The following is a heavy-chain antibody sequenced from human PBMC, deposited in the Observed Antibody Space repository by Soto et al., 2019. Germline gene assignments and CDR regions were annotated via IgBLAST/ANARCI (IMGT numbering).Heavy chain of an antibody. Sequence: QITLKESGPTLVKPTQTLTLTCTFSGFSLSSSGVGVGWIRQPPGKALEWLTFIYWVDDKRYSPSLKSWLTITKDTYKNQVVVTLTSIDPVGTALYSCARLVVAVITYCFGSWGQGTLRTVSS. J-gene: IGHJ4*02. CDR3: ARLVVAVITYCFGS. D-gene: IGHD2-21*01. CDR2: IYWVDDK. V-gene: IGHV2-5*02. CDR1: GFSLSSSGVG.